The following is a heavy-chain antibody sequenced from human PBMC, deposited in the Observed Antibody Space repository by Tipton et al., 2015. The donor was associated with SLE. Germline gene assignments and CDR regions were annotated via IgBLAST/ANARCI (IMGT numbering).Heavy chain of an antibody. Sequence: GSLRLSCAASGFTVSSNYMSWVRQAPGKGLEWVSVIYSGGSTYYADSVKGRFTISRDNSKNTPYLQMNSLRAEDTAVYYCTTDSENYCSSTSCTDYYYMDVWGKGTTVTVSS. CDR1: GFTVSSNY. D-gene: IGHD2-2*01. CDR3: TTDSENYCSSTSCTDYYYMDV. V-gene: IGHV3-53*05. CDR2: IYSGGST. J-gene: IGHJ6*03.